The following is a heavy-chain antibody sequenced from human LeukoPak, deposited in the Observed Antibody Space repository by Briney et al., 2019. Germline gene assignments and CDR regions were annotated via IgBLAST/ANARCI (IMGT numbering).Heavy chain of an antibody. CDR2: ISPSNGNT. CDR1: GYTFTSYS. CDR3: ARDSGWELQQYYFDY. Sequence: ASVKVSCKASGYTFTSYSISWVRQAPGQGLEWMGWISPSNGNTNYAQKLQDRVTMTTDTSTRTVYMELRSPKSDDTAVYYCARDSGWELQQYYFDYWGQGTLVTVSS. D-gene: IGHD1-7*01. V-gene: IGHV1-18*01. J-gene: IGHJ4*02.